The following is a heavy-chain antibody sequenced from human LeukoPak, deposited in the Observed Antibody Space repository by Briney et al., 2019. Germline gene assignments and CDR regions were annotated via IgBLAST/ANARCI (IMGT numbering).Heavy chain of an antibody. CDR1: GYTFTGYY. J-gene: IGHJ4*02. D-gene: IGHD7-27*01. CDR3: ARERELGITDY. Sequence: GASVKVSCKASGYTFTGYYMHWVRQAPGQGLEWMGRINPNSGGTNYAQKFQGRVTMTRDTSISAAYMELSRLRSDDTAVYYCARERELGITDYWGQGTLVTVSS. V-gene: IGHV1-2*06. CDR2: INPNSGGT.